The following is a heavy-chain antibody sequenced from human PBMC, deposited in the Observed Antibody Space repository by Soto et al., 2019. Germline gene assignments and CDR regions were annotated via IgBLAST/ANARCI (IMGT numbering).Heavy chain of an antibody. Sequence: GGSLRLSCAASGFTFSNAWMNWVRQAPGKGLEWVGRIKSKTDGGTTDYAAPVKGRFTISRDDSKNTLYLQMNSLKTEDTAVYYCTTDQQGYFDWLPNDYWGQGTLVTVSS. CDR2: IKSKTDGGTT. D-gene: IGHD3-9*01. CDR1: GFTFSNAW. V-gene: IGHV3-15*07. CDR3: TTDQQGYFDWLPNDY. J-gene: IGHJ4*02.